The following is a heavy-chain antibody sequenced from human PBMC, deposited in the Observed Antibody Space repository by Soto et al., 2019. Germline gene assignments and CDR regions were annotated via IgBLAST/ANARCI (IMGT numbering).Heavy chain of an antibody. V-gene: IGHV3-23*01. CDR2: ISGSGGST. CDR1: GFTFSSYA. CDR3: ARYQLKGMDV. Sequence: EVQLLESGGGLVQPGGSLRLSCAASGFTFSSYAMSWVRQAPGKGLEWVSAISGSGGSTYYADSVTGRFTISRDNSNTTLYLQMTRLSAADTAVYYCARYQLKGMDVWGQGTTVTVAS. J-gene: IGHJ6*02. D-gene: IGHD2-2*01.